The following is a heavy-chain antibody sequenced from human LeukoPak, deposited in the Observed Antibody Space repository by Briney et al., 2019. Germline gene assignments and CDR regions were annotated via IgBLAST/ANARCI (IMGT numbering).Heavy chain of an antibody. CDR2: VSYSGNT. J-gene: IGHJ6*02. V-gene: IGHV4-59*01. Sequence: PSETLSPTCTVSGGSISTYYWVWIRQSPGKGLEWIGYVSYSGNTNYNPSLKSRVTISVDTSKNQLSLKLSFMTAADTAVYYCARAGYCSATTCQWVPLVWGQGTTVTVSS. CDR1: GGSISTYY. CDR3: ARAGYCSATTCQWVPLV. D-gene: IGHD6-19*01.